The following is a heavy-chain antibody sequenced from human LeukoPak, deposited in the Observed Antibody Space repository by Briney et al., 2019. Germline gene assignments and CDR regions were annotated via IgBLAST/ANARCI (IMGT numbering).Heavy chain of an antibody. CDR3: ARAFRGASYYYYYMDV. Sequence: ASVKVSCKASGYTFTSYGISWVRQAPGQGLEWMGWISAYNGNTNYAQKLQGRVTMTTDTSTSTAYMELRSLRSDDTAVYYCARAFRGASYYYYYMDVWGKGTTVTISS. CDR2: ISAYNGNT. V-gene: IGHV1-18*01. J-gene: IGHJ6*03. CDR1: GYTFTSYG.